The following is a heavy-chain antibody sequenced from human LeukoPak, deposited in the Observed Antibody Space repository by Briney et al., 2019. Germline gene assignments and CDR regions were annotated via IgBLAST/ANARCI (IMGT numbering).Heavy chain of an antibody. CDR3: AKDGYAYCSSTSCYQTRLGFDC. V-gene: IGHV3-23*01. CDR1: GFTFSSYA. J-gene: IGHJ4*02. CDR2: ISGSGGST. Sequence: PGGSLRLSCAASGFTFSSYAMSWVRQAPGKGLEWVSGISGSGGSTYYADSVKGRFTISRDNSKNTLYLQMNSLRAEDTAVYYCAKDGYAYCSSTSCYQTRLGFDCWGQGTLVTVSS. D-gene: IGHD2-2*01.